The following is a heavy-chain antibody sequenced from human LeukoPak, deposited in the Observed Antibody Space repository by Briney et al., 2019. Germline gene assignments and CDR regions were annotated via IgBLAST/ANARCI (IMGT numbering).Heavy chain of an antibody. CDR1: GFTVCSNY. Sequence: GGSLRLSCAASGFTVCSNYMSWVRQAPGKGLEWVSVIYSGGSTYYADSVKGRFTISRDNSKNTLYLQMNSLRAEDTAVYYCARVRDNHVYYYYGMDVWGQGTTVTVSS. CDR3: ARVRDNHVYYYYGMDV. V-gene: IGHV3-53*01. J-gene: IGHJ6*02. D-gene: IGHD1-1*01. CDR2: IYSGGST.